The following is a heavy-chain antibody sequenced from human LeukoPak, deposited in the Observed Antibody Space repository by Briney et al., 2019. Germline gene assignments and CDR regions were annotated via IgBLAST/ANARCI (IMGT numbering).Heavy chain of an antibody. CDR1: GFTFSSYW. Sequence: GGSLRLSCAASGFTFSSYWMSWVRQAPGKGLEWVANIKQDGSEKYYVDSVKGRFTISRDNAKNSLYLQMNSLRAEDTAVYYCARVFDCSGGSCYSPSFDYWGQGTLVTVSS. J-gene: IGHJ4*01. V-gene: IGHV3-7*01. CDR2: IKQDGSEK. CDR3: ARVFDCSGGSCYSPSFDY. D-gene: IGHD2-15*01.